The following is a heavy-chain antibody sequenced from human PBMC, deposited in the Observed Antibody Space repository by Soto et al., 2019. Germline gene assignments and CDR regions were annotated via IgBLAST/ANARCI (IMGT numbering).Heavy chain of an antibody. Sequence: SETLSLTCTVSGGSINTFYWSWVRQPTGKGLEWIGRIFSSGSTSFNPSLESRVAMSVDTSKNHFSLNLSSVTAADMAVYYCAREGSYSAYNFAHGIQLWSFDFWGQGALVTVSS. CDR3: AREGSYSAYNFAHGIQLWSFDF. CDR2: IFSSGST. CDR1: GGSINTFY. D-gene: IGHD5-18*01. J-gene: IGHJ4*02. V-gene: IGHV4-4*07.